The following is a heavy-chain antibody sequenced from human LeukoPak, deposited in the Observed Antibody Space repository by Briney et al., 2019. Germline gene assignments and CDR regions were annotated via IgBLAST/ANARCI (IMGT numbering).Heavy chain of an antibody. CDR1: GGTFSSYA. D-gene: IGHD6-13*01. CDR2: IIPIFGTA. J-gene: IGHJ4*02. V-gene: IGHV1-69*06. CDR3: ARTRSSSSSWYGQFDY. Sequence: SVKVSCKASGGTFSSYAISWVRQAPGQGLEWMGGIIPIFGTANYAQKFQGRVTITADKSTSTAYMELSSLRSEDTAVYYCARTRSSSSSWYGQFDYWGQGTLVTASS.